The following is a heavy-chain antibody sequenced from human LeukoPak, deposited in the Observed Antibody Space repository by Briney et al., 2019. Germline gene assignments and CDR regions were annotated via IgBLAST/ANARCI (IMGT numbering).Heavy chain of an antibody. J-gene: IGHJ5*02. V-gene: IGHV3-73*01. CDR3: TSRRPTGNNGWFDP. D-gene: IGHD1/OR15-1a*01. Sequence: GGSLRLSCAASGFSFNNAWMSWVRQAPGKGLEWVGRIRSKANSYATAYAASVKGRFTISRDDSKNTAYLQMNSLKTEDTAVYYCTSRRPTGNNGWFDPWGQGTLVTVSS. CDR1: GFSFNNAW. CDR2: IRSKANSYAT.